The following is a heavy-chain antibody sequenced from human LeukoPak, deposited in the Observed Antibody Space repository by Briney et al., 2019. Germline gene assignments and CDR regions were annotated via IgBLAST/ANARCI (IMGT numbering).Heavy chain of an antibody. CDR3: ASSFGELYVAAFDI. D-gene: IGHD3-10*01. J-gene: IGHJ3*02. V-gene: IGHV3-30*03. Sequence: GGSLRLSCAASGFTFSSYGMHWVRQAPGKGLEWVAVISYDGSNKYYADSVKGRFTISRDNSKNTLYLQMNSLRAEDTAVYYCASSFGELYVAAFDIWGQGTMVTVSS. CDR2: ISYDGSNK. CDR1: GFTFSSYG.